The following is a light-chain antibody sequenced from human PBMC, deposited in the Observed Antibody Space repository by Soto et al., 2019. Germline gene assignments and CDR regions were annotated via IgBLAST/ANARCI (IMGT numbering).Light chain of an antibody. J-gene: IGLJ1*01. V-gene: IGLV2-14*03. CDR1: SSDVGAYDY. CDR3: SSYTSSSTRV. Sequence: ALTQPASVSGSPGQSITISCTGTSSDVGAYDYVSWYQQHPDKAPKLMIYEVSNRPSGVSNRFSGSKSVNTATLTISGLQAEDEADYYCSSYTSSSTRVFGTGTRSPS. CDR2: EVS.